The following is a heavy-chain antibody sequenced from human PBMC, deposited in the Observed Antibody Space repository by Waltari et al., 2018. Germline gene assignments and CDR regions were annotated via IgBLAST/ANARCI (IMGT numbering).Heavy chain of an antibody. D-gene: IGHD3-10*02. CDR2: IIPIFGTA. V-gene: IGHV1-69*06. CDR1: GGSISSSS. Sequence: QLQLQESGPGLVKPSETLSLTCTVSGGSISSSSYYWGWIRQPPGKGLEWMGRIIPIFGTANYAQKFQGRVTITADKSTSTAYMELSSLRSEDTAVYYCASVRSGEEAFDIWGQGTMVTVSS. CDR3: ASVRSGEEAFDI. J-gene: IGHJ3*02.